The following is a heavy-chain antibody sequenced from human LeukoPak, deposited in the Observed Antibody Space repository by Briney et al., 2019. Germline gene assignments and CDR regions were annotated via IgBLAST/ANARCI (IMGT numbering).Heavy chain of an antibody. J-gene: IGHJ3*02. D-gene: IGHD3-22*01. CDR1: GFTFSSYA. Sequence: PGGSLRLSCAASGFTFSSYAMHWVRQAPGKGLEWVAVISYDGSNKYYADSVKGRFTISRDNSKNTLYLQMNSLRAEDTAVYYCARDVTMIVVAHAPMAFDIWGQGTMVTVSS. CDR3: ARDVTMIVVAHAPMAFDI. CDR2: ISYDGSNK. V-gene: IGHV3-30-3*01.